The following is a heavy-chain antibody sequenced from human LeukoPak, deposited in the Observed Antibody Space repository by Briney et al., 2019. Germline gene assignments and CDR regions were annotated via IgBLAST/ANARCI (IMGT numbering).Heavy chain of an antibody. Sequence: ASVKVSCKASGYTFTGYYIHWVRQAPGQGLEWMGWINPNSGGTNYAQKFQGRVTMTRDTSSSTAYMELSSLRSDDTAVYYCARDHCSANSCYEDYYNGLDVWGQGTTVTVSS. V-gene: IGHV1-2*02. CDR1: GYTFTGYY. D-gene: IGHD2-2*01. CDR2: INPNSGGT. J-gene: IGHJ6*02. CDR3: ARDHCSANSCYEDYYNGLDV.